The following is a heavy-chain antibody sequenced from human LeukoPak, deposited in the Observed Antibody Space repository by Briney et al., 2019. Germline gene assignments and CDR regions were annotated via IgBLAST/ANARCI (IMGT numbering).Heavy chain of an antibody. J-gene: IGHJ5*02. D-gene: IGHD2-2*01. CDR1: GGSISSGGYY. V-gene: IGHV4-31*03. CDR3: AREEGPSDCSTTSCP. Sequence: PSETLSLTCTVSGGSISSGGYYWSWIRQHPGKGLEWVGYIYYSGSTYYNPSLKSRVTISVDTSKNQFSLKLSSVTAADTAVYYCAREEGPSDCSTTSCPWGQGTLVTVSS. CDR2: IYYSGST.